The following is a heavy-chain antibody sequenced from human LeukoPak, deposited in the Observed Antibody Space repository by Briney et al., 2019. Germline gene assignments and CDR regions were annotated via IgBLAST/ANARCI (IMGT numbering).Heavy chain of an antibody. J-gene: IGHJ4*02. CDR3: TTDQGLLWFGELWFPNDY. D-gene: IGHD3-10*01. CDR2: IRYDGSNK. V-gene: IGHV3-30*02. Sequence: GGSLRLSCAASGFTFSSYGMHWVRQAPGKGLEWVAFIRYDGSNKYYADSVKGRFTISRDNSKNTLYLQMNSLRAEDTAVYYCTTDQGLLWFGELWFPNDYWGQGTLVTVSS. CDR1: GFTFSSYG.